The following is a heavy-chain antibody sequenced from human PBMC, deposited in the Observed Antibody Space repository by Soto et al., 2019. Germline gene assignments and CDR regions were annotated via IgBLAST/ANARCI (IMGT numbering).Heavy chain of an antibody. D-gene: IGHD1-20*01. CDR3: AIWSNWNPLYYRGMDV. J-gene: IGHJ6*02. CDR2: IIPLHNTS. Sequence: QVQLLQSVAEVKKHGSSVKVSCKVSGGAFTNYSLNWVRHAPGQGLEWLGGIIPLHNTSNYSLKLLGRGSVTADISSNTVYMHLSGLTSDDTATYYFAIWSNWNPLYYRGMDVWGQGTTGTVSS. CDR1: GGAFTNYS. V-gene: IGHV1-69*06.